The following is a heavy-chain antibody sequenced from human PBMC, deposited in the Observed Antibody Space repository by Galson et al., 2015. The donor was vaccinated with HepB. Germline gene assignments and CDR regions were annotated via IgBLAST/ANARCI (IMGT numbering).Heavy chain of an antibody. CDR1: GYTFTSYA. V-gene: IGHV7-4-1*02. Sequence: SVKVSCKASGYTFTSYAMNWVRQAPGQGLEWMGWINTNTGNPTYAQGFTGRFVFSLDTSVSTAYLQISSLKAEDTAVYYCARGVVVAATPAEYFQHWGQGTLVTVSS. D-gene: IGHD2-15*01. CDR3: ARGVVVAATPAEYFQH. CDR2: INTNTGNP. J-gene: IGHJ1*01.